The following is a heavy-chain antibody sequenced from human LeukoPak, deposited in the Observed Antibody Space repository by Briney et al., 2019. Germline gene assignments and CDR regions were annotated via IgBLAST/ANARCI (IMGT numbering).Heavy chain of an antibody. Sequence: ASVKVSCKASGSSFRSSTFAWVRQAPGQGLEWMGGINPNSGGTNYAQKFQGWVTMTRDTSISTAYVELSRLTSDDTAVYYCARGRVAVAVPRLAGEYGMDVWGQGTTVTVSS. CDR3: ARGRVAVAVPRLAGEYGMDV. J-gene: IGHJ6*02. V-gene: IGHV1-2*04. CDR1: GSSFRSST. CDR2: INPNSGGT. D-gene: IGHD6-19*01.